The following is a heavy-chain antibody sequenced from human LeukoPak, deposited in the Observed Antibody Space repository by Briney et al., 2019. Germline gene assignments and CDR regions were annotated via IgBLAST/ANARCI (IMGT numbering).Heavy chain of an antibody. CDR1: GYTFTDYY. J-gene: IGHJ3*02. Sequence: ATVKISCKVSGYTFTDYYMHWVQQAPGKGLEWVGLVDPEDGETIYAEKFQGRVTITADTSTDTAYMELSSLRSEDTAVYYCATKGPANSSGYYRPDAFDIWGQGTMVTVSS. CDR2: VDPEDGET. V-gene: IGHV1-69-2*01. CDR3: ATKGPANSSGYYRPDAFDI. D-gene: IGHD3-22*01.